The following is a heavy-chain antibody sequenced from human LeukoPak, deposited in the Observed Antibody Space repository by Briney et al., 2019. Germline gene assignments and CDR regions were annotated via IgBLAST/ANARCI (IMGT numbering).Heavy chain of an antibody. D-gene: IGHD4-17*01. CDR3: ARDAGPTTPRAAF. CDR1: GYTFTSYD. Sequence: GASVKVSCKASGYTFTSYDINWVRQASGQGLEWVGWMSPNSGNTGYAQKFQGRVTMTRSTSISTAYMELSSLRSEDTAVYYCARDAGPTTPRAAFWGQGTMVTVSS. J-gene: IGHJ3*01. V-gene: IGHV1-8*01. CDR2: MSPNSGNT.